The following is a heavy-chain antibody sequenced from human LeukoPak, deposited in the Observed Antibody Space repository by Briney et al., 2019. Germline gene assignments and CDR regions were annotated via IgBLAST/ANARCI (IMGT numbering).Heavy chain of an antibody. V-gene: IGHV1-24*01. CDR3: ATVERLRYFPSDY. J-gene: IGHJ4*02. D-gene: IGHD3-9*01. Sequence: ASVKVSCKVSGYSLTELSMHWVRQAPGKGLEWMGGFDPEDGETIYAQKFQGRVTMTEDTSTDTAYMELSSLRSEDTAVYYCATVERLRYFPSDYWGQGTLVTVSS. CDR1: GYSLTELS. CDR2: FDPEDGET.